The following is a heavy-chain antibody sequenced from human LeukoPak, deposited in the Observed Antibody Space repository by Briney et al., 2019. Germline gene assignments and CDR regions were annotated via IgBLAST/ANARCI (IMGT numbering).Heavy chain of an antibody. CDR2: IIPIFGTA. CDR3: ARVKAGYCSSTSCYRPHLGWFDP. V-gene: IGHV1-69*05. J-gene: IGHJ5*02. D-gene: IGHD2-2*02. Sequence: SVKVSCKASGGTFSSYVISWVRQAPGQGLEWMGGIIPIFGTANYAQKFQGRVTITTDESTSTAYMELSSLRSADTAVYYCARVKAGYCSSTSCYRPHLGWFDPWGQGTLVTVSS. CDR1: GGTFSSYV.